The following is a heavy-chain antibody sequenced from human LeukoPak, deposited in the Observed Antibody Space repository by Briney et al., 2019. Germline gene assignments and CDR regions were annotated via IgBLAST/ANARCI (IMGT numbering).Heavy chain of an antibody. J-gene: IGHJ5*02. CDR3: ARHSTTNNWFDP. CDR2: IYSGGST. D-gene: IGHD2-2*01. CDR1: GFTVSSNY. Sequence: GGSLRLSCAASGFTVSSNYMSWVRQAPGKGLEWVSVIYSGGSTYYADSVKGRFTISRDNSKNTLYLQMNSLRAEDTAVYYCARHSTTNNWFDPWGQGTLVTVSS. V-gene: IGHV3-53*01.